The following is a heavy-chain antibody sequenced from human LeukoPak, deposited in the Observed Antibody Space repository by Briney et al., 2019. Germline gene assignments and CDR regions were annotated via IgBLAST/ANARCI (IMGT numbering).Heavy chain of an antibody. CDR1: GFTFSSYS. D-gene: IGHD3-10*01. V-gene: IGHV3-7*01. Sequence: GGSLRLSCAASGFTFSSYSMNWVRQAPGKGLEWVANIKQDGSEKNYVGSVKGRFTIARDNAKNSLYLQMNSLRAEDTAVYYCARSSITMVRGVIKSTTSWYHYYNMDVWGKGTTVTISS. CDR2: IKQDGSEK. CDR3: ARSSITMVRGVIKSTTSWYHYYNMDV. J-gene: IGHJ6*03.